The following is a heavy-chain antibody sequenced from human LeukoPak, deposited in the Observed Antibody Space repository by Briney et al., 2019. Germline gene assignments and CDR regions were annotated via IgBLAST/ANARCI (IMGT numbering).Heavy chain of an antibody. J-gene: IGHJ4*02. Sequence: EWMGCINPNSGGTNYAQKFQGRVTMTRDTSISTAYMELSRLRSDDTAVYYCARDTALDYWGQGTLVTVSS. CDR3: ARDTALDY. V-gene: IGHV1-2*02. CDR2: INPNSGGT. D-gene: IGHD5-18*01.